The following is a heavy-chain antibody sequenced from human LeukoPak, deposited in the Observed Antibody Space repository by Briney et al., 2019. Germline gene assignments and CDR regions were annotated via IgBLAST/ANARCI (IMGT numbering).Heavy chain of an antibody. D-gene: IGHD6-19*01. V-gene: IGHV3-30*02. CDR1: GFTFSSYG. J-gene: IGHJ6*02. CDR3: AKDGAGVWWLVRGGYYGMDV. Sequence: GGSLRLSCAASGFTFSSYGMHWVRQAPGKGLEWVPFIRYDGSNKYYADSVKGRFTISRDNSKNTLYLQMNSLRAEDTAVYYCAKDGAGVWWLVRGGYYGMDVWGQGTTVTVSS. CDR2: IRYDGSNK.